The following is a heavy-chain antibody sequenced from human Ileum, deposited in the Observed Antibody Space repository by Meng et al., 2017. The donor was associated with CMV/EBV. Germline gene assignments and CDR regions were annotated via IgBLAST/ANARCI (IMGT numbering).Heavy chain of an antibody. CDR1: GYRFTSYW. CDR3: ARSNTYYGMDV. J-gene: IGHJ6*02. Sequence: GESLKISCKGSGYRFTSYWIGWVRQMPGKGLEWMGIIYPGDYDTRYSPSLQGQVTISADKSISTAYLQWSSLTASDTAMYYCARSNTYYGMDVWGQGTTVNVSS. CDR2: IYPGDYDT. V-gene: IGHV5-51*01.